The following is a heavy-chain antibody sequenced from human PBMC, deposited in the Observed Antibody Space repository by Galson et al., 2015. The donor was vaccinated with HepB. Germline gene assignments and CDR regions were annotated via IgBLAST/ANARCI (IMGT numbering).Heavy chain of an antibody. D-gene: IGHD2-2*01. CDR3: ARDSTITSYYMDV. CDR1: GFTFSHHG. CDR2: VWYDGANK. J-gene: IGHJ6*03. V-gene: IGHV3-33*01. Sequence: SLRLSCATSGFTFSHHGMHWVRQAPGKGLEWVAVVWYDGANKYYVDSVKGRFAISRDNSKNTLDLQMNSLRAEDTAVYYRARDSTITSYYMDVWGKGTTVTVSS.